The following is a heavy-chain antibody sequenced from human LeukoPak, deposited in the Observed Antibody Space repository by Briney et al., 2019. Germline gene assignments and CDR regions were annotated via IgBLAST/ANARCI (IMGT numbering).Heavy chain of an antibody. J-gene: IGHJ4*02. CDR3: ARDGPKPLDY. Sequence: SVKVSCKASGGTFSSYAISWVRQAPGQGLEWMGGIIPIFGTANYAQKLQGRVTMTTDTSTSTAYMELRSLRSDDTAVYYCARDGPKPLDYWGQGTLVTVSS. CDR2: IIPIFGTA. CDR1: GGTFSSYA. V-gene: IGHV1-69*05.